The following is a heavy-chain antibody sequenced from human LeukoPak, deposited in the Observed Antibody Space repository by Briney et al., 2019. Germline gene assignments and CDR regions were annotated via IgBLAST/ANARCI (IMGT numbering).Heavy chain of an antibody. CDR2: IYYSGST. CDR3: ASGGEEWELLGAFDI. D-gene: IGHD1-26*01. CDR1: GGSISSGDYY. Sequence: SETLSLTCIVSGGSISSGDYYWSWIRQPPGKGLEWIGYIYYSGSTNYNPSLKSRVTISVDTSKNQFSLKLSSVTAADTAVYYCASGGEEWELLGAFDIWGQGTMVTVSS. V-gene: IGHV4-61*08. J-gene: IGHJ3*02.